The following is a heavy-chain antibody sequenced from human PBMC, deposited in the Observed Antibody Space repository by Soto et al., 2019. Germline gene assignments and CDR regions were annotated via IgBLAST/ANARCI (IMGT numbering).Heavy chain of an antibody. J-gene: IGHJ2*01. CDR1: GYTFTGYY. V-gene: IGHV1-2*04. CDR3: ARGESIAAAVEIHWYFDL. Sequence: QVQLVQSGAEVKKPGASVKVSCKASGYTFTGYYMHWGRQAPGQGLEWMGWINPNSGGTNYAQKFQGWVTMTRDTSISTAYMERSRLRSDDTAVYYCARGESIAAAVEIHWYFDLWGRGTLVTVS. D-gene: IGHD6-13*01. CDR2: INPNSGGT.